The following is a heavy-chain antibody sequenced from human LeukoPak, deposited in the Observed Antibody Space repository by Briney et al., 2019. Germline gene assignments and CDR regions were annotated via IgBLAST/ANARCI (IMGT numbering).Heavy chain of an antibody. Sequence: ASVKVSCKASGYTFTGYYMHCVRQAPGKGLEWMGGFDPEDGETIYAQKFQGRVTMTEDTSTDTAYMELSSLRSEDTAVYYCATAVGATGWDYWGQGTLVTVSS. CDR2: FDPEDGET. CDR1: GYTFTGYY. D-gene: IGHD1-26*01. V-gene: IGHV1-24*01. J-gene: IGHJ4*02. CDR3: ATAVGATGWDY.